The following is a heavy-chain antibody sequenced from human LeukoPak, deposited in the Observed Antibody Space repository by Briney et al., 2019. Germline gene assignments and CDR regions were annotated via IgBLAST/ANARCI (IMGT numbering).Heavy chain of an antibody. CDR3: ATLPYANSGSRNWYFDL. CDR2: IYYSGST. CDR1: GGSISSSSYY. D-gene: IGHD3-22*01. V-gene: IGHV4-39*07. Sequence: SETLSLTCTVSGGSISSSSYYWGWIRQPPGKGLEWIGSIYYSGSTYYNPSLKSRVTISVDTSKNQFSLKLSSVTAADTAVYYCATLPYANSGSRNWYFDLWGRGTLVTVSS. J-gene: IGHJ2*01.